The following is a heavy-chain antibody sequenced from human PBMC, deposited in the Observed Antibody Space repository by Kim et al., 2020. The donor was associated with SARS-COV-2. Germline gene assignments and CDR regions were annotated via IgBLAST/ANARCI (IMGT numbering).Heavy chain of an antibody. CDR1: GYSFTSYW. J-gene: IGHJ6*02. Sequence: GESLKISCKGSGYSFTSYWIGWVRQMPGKGLEWMGIIYPGDSDTRYSPSFQGQVTISADKSISTAYLQWSSLKASDTAMYYCARQIAATPLYYYGMDVWGQGTTVTVSS. CDR3: ARQIAATPLYYYGMDV. V-gene: IGHV5-51*01. D-gene: IGHD2-15*01. CDR2: IYPGDSDT.